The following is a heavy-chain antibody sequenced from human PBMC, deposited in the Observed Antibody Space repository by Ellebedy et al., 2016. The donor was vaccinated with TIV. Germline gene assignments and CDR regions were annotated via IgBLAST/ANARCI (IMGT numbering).Heavy chain of an antibody. V-gene: IGHV3-48*02. CDR1: GFTFSSYS. CDR2: ISSSSTI. D-gene: IGHD1-26*01. CDR3: ARDRSPWELLRGDYFDY. Sequence: GESLKISCAASGFTFSSYSMNWVRQAPGKGLEWVSYISSSSTIYYADSVKGRFTISRDNAKNSLYLQMNSLRDEDTAVYYCARDRSPWELLRGDYFDYWGQGTLVTVSS. J-gene: IGHJ4*02.